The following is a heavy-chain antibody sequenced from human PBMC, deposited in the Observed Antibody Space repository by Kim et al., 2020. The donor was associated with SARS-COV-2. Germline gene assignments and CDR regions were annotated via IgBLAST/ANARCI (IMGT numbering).Heavy chain of an antibody. J-gene: IGHJ4*02. Sequence: VKGRFTNSRDNSKTTLYLQMNSLRAEDTAVYYCAKGKIVVVVAATAFDYWGQGTLVTVSS. D-gene: IGHD2-15*01. V-gene: IGHV3-23*02. CDR3: AKGKIVVVVAATAFDY.